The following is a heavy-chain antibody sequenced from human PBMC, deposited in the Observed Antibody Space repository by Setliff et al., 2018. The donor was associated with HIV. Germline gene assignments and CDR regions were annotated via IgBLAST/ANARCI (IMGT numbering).Heavy chain of an antibody. D-gene: IGHD6-19*01. Sequence: KASETLSLTCAVYGGSFSGFYWNWIRQPPGKGLEWIGEINHSGSTNYNPSLKSRVTISVDTSKNQFSLRLSSVIAADTAVYYCARGPPGSSTGWYVGYWGQGTLVTVSS. CDR1: GGSFSGFY. CDR2: INHSGST. CDR3: ARGPPGSSTGWYVGY. V-gene: IGHV4-34*01. J-gene: IGHJ4*02.